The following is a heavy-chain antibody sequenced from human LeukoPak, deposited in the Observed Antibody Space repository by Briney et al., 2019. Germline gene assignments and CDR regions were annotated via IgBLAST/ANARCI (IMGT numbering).Heavy chain of an antibody. CDR1: GGSISSGDYY. Sequence: PSQTLSLTCTVSGGSISSGDYYWRWIRQPPGKGLEWIGYIYYSGSTYYNPSLKSRVTISVDTSKNQFSLKLSSVTAADTAVYYCARGGGRYYFDYWGQGTLVTVSS. V-gene: IGHV4-30-4*01. J-gene: IGHJ4*02. CDR3: ARGGGRYYFDY. D-gene: IGHD1-26*01. CDR2: IYYSGST.